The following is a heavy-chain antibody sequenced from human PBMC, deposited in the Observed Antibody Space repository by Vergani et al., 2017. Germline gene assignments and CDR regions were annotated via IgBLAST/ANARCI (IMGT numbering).Heavy chain of an antibody. V-gene: IGHV5-51*01. CDR3: ARLYGRDSSGSKYFDY. CDR2: IHPADSDT. J-gene: IGHJ4*02. D-gene: IGHD3-22*01. CDR1: GYSFTNYW. Sequence: EVQLVQSGAEVKKPGESLKISCQISGYSFTNYWIGWVRQMPGKGLEWMGIIHPADSDTRYSPSFQGQVTISVDKSISTAYLQRGSLRASDSAMYYCARLYGRDSSGSKYFDYWGKGTLVTVSS.